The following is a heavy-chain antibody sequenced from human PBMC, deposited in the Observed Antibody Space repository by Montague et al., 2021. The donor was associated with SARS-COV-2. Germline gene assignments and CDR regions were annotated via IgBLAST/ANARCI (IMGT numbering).Heavy chain of an antibody. CDR1: GGSLSPYY. V-gene: IGHV4-59*12. D-gene: IGHD1-26*01. Sequence: SETLSLTCTVSGGSLSPYYWFWIRQPPGKGLEWIGHIYFSGGANHNPSFKSRVSMSVDKSWNQFSLRLTSVTAADTAIYYCARKGSGRSDLAYWGQGTLVTVSS. CDR2: IYFSGGA. J-gene: IGHJ4*02. CDR3: ARKGSGRSDLAY.